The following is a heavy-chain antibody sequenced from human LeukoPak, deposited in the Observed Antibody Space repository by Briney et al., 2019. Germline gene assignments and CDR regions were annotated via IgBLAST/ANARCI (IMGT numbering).Heavy chain of an antibody. CDR2: INHSGST. CDR3: ARFYGDYFPHFDF. D-gene: IGHD4-17*01. Sequence: SETLSLTCAVYDGSFSGYYWSWIRQSPWKGLEWIGEINHSGSTNYNPSLKSRVTISVDPSKNRLSLKMTSVTAADTAVYYCARFYGDYFPHFDFWGQGTLVTVSS. J-gene: IGHJ4*02. CDR1: DGSFSGYY. V-gene: IGHV4-34*01.